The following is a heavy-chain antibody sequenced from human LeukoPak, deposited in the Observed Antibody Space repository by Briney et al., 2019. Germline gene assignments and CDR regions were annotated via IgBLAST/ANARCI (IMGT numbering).Heavy chain of an antibody. CDR3: AKVVGTMIVVVIDPFDY. CDR2: IKQDGSEK. CDR1: GIIITSYW. D-gene: IGHD3-22*01. Sequence: GGSLRLSCAASGIIITSYWMSWVRQTPGKGLEWVANIKQDGSEKNYVDSVKGRFTIFRDNARNSLYLQMNSLRAEDTAVYYCAKVVGTMIVVVIDPFDYWGQGTLVTVSS. V-gene: IGHV3-7*03. J-gene: IGHJ4*02.